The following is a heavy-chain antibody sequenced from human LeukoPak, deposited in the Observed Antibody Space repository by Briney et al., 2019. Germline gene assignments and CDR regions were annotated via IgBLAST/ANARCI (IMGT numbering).Heavy chain of an antibody. CDR2: IYHSGST. J-gene: IGHJ4*02. Sequence: SETLSLTCAVSGYSISSGYYWGWIRQPPGKGLEWIGSIYHSGSTYYNPSLKSRATISVDTSKNQFSLKLSSVTAADTAVYYCARELAVAGTEDYWGQGTLVTVSS. CDR3: ARELAVAGTEDY. CDR1: GYSISSGYY. V-gene: IGHV4-38-2*02. D-gene: IGHD6-19*01.